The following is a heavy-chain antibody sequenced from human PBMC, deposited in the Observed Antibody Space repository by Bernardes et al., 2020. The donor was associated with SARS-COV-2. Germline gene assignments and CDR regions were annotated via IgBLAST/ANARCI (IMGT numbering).Heavy chain of an antibody. D-gene: IGHD1-1*01. CDR1: GFTFSNYW. V-gene: IGHV3-7*01. CDR3: ARLAGEYTTYDY. J-gene: IGHJ4*02. Sequence: GGSLRLSCAASGFTFSNYWMSWVRQAPGKGLEWVANINQGGSRIYYMDSVKGRFTVSRDDAKNSLYLQMSSLRGEDTAVYHCARLAGEYTTYDYWGQGTLVTVS. CDR2: INQGGSRI.